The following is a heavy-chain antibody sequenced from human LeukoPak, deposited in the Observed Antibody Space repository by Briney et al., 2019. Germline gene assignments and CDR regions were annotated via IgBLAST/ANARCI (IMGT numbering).Heavy chain of an antibody. CDR2: IYSGGST. J-gene: IGHJ4*02. CDR3: AREVLGYGGSFDY. CDR1: GFSVSNKY. D-gene: IGHD4-23*01. Sequence: PGGSLRLSCAASGFSVSNKYMNWARQAPGKGLEWVSIIYSGGSTHYADSVKGRFTISRDNSKNTLYLQMNSLRAEDTAMYYCAREVLGYGGSFDYWGQGTLVTVSS. V-gene: IGHV3-53*01.